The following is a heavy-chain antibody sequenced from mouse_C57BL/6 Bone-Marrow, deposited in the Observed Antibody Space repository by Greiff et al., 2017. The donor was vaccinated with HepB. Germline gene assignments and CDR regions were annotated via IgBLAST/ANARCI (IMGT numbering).Heavy chain of an antibody. Sequence: QVHVKQPGAELVKPGASVKMSCKASGYTFTSYWITWVKQRPGQGLEWIGDIYPGSGSTNYNEKFKSKATLTVDTSSSTAYMQLSSLTSEDSAVYYCARDPLLRGAMDYWGQGTSVTVSS. D-gene: IGHD1-1*01. CDR3: ARDPLLRGAMDY. J-gene: IGHJ4*01. CDR1: GYTFTSYW. V-gene: IGHV1-55*01. CDR2: IYPGSGST.